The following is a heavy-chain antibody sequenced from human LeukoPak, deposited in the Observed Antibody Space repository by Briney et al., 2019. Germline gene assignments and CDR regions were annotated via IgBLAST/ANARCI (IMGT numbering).Heavy chain of an antibody. V-gene: IGHV3-7*01. D-gene: IGHD1-26*01. CDR2: IDQDGSDM. CDR1: GFTFRTDW. J-gene: IGHJ4*02. Sequence: GGSLRLSCAASGFTFRTDWMTWVRQAPGKGLEWVANIDQDGSDMYYVDSVRGRFTISRDNGRNSLYLQMHSLRAEDTAIYYCAKSRETLGRLDNWGQGTLVTVSS. CDR3: AKSRETLGRLDN.